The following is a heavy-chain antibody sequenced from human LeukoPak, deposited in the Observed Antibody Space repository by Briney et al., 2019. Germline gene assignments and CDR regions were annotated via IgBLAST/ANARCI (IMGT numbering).Heavy chain of an antibody. CDR1: GGSISSGGYY. CDR2: IYHSGST. CDR3: AILDRDIVVVPAAIGSTGGDYYYYMDV. V-gene: IGHV4-30-2*01. J-gene: IGHJ6*03. D-gene: IGHD2-2*02. Sequence: TSETLSLTCTVSGGSISSGGYYWSWIRQPPGKGLEWIGYIYHSGSTYYNPSLKSRVTISVDRSKNQFSLKLSSVTAADTAVYYCAILDRDIVVVPAAIGSTGGDYYYYMDVWGKGTTVTVSS.